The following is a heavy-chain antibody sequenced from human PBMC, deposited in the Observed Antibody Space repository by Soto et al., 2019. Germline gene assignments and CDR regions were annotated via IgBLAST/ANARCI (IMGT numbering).Heavy chain of an antibody. CDR1: GYTFTGYY. J-gene: IGHJ4*02. CDR3: ARGAVAGTGDLVTNKPYYFDY. D-gene: IGHD6-19*01. V-gene: IGHV1-2*04. CDR2: INPNSGGT. Sequence: ASVKVSCKASGYTFTGYYMHWVRQAPGQGLEWMGWINPNSGGTNYAQKFQGWVTMTRDTSISTAYMELSRLRSDDTAVYYCARGAVAGTGDLVTNKPYYFDYWGQGTLVTVSS.